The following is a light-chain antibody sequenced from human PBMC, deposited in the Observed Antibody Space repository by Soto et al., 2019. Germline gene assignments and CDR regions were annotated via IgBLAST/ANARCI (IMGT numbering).Light chain of an antibody. CDR3: QQYSPYSYS. Sequence: DIQMTQSPSTLSASIGDRVTITCRASQSTTGWLAWYQQKPGKAPKLLIYGTSSLETGVPSRFSGSGSGTEFTLTITYLQPDDFATYYCQQYSPYSYSFGQGNKLEIK. CDR2: GTS. CDR1: QSTTGW. V-gene: IGKV1-5*03. J-gene: IGKJ2*03.